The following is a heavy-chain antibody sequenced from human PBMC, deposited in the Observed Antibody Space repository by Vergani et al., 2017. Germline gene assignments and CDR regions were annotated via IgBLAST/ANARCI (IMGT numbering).Heavy chain of an antibody. CDR3: AGRSSSWYPHDAFDI. Sequence: EVQLVESGGGLIQPGGSLRLSCAASGFTVSSNYMSWVRQAPGKGLGWVSVIYSGGSTYYADSVKGRFTISRDNSKNTLYLQMNSLRAEDTAVYYCAGRSSSWYPHDAFDIWGQGTMVTVSS. CDR1: GFTVSSNY. V-gene: IGHV3-53*01. J-gene: IGHJ3*02. CDR2: IYSGGST. D-gene: IGHD6-13*01.